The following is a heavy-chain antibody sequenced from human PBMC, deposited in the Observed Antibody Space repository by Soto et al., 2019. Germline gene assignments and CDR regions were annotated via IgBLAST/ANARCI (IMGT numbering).Heavy chain of an antibody. CDR3: VRGYSGYDERRPGTRAFDI. CDR1: GYTFTSYY. CDR2: INPSGGST. J-gene: IGHJ3*02. Sequence: ASVMVSCKASGYTFTSYYMHWVRQAPGQGLEWMGIINPSGGSTSYAQKFQGRVTMTRDTSTSTVYMELSSLRFEDTAVYYCVRGYSGYDERRPGTRAFDIWGKGKMVTVSS. V-gene: IGHV1-46*03. D-gene: IGHD5-12*01.